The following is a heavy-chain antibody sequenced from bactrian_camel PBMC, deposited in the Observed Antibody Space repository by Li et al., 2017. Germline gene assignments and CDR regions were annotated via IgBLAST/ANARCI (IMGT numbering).Heavy chain of an antibody. Sequence: HVQLVESGGGSVQAGGSVKRACAVSGYTYSRACMAWFRQRPGKEREGVSTIRRDGATTYTESVKGRFTISQDNAKNTLYLQMNSLKTEDTGVYYCAAEVERSEYWGSHCRWAHWGQGTQVTVS. D-gene: IGHD1*01. J-gene: IGHJ4*01. CDR2: IRRDGATT. V-gene: IGHV3S1*01. CDR1: GYTYSRAC. CDR3: AAEVERSEYWGSHCRWAH.